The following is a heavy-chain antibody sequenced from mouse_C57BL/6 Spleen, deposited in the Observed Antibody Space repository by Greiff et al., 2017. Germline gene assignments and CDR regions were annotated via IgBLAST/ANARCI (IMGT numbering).Heavy chain of an antibody. J-gene: IGHJ4*01. V-gene: IGHV1-52*01. CDR1: GYTFTSYW. Sequence: QVQLQQPGAELVRPGSSVKLSCKASGYTFTSYWMHWVKQRPIQGLEWIGNIDPSDSDTHYNQQFKDKATLTVDKSSSTAYMQLSSLTSEDSAVYYCARWDDYYVGHAMDYWGQGTSVTVSS. D-gene: IGHD2-3*01. CDR2: IDPSDSDT. CDR3: ARWDDYYVGHAMDY.